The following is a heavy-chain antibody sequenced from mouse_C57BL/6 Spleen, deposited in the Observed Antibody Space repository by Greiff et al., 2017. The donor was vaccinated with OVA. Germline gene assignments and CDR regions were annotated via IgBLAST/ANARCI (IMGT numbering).Heavy chain of an antibody. CDR2: IDPSDSYT. CDR3: ARRPSYGKGAMDY. Sequence: VQLQQPGAELVMPGASVKLSCKASGYTFTSYWMHWVKQRPGQGLEWIGEIDPSDSYTNYNQKFKGKSTLTVDKSSSTAYMQLSSLTSEDSAVYYCARRPSYGKGAMDYWGQGTSVTVSS. J-gene: IGHJ4*01. CDR1: GYTFTSYW. V-gene: IGHV1-69*01. D-gene: IGHD2-1*01.